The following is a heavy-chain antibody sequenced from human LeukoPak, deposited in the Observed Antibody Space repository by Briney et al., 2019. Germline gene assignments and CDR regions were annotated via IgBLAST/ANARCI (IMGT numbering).Heavy chain of an antibody. J-gene: IGHJ4*02. V-gene: IGHV3-23*01. Sequence: GGSLRLSCAASGFTFSNYAMSWVRLAPGKGLEWVSVISGGGGSTNYADSVKGRFTMSRDNSKNTLYLQINSLRAEDTAVYYCAKDMSRGPRMTANIFDHLGQGTLVIVSS. D-gene: IGHD2-21*02. CDR1: GFTFSNYA. CDR3: AKDMSRGPRMTANIFDH. CDR2: ISGGGGST.